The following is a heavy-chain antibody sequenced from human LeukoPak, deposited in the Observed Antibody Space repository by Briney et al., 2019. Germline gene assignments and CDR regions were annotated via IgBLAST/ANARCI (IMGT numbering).Heavy chain of an antibody. CDR3: RAGPLFGYYDSSGYYSRYYYYGMDV. CDR2: IKSKTDGGTT. D-gene: IGHD3-22*01. V-gene: IGHV3-15*01. Sequence: PGGSLRLSCAASGFTFSNAWMSWVRQAPGKGLEWVGRIKSKTDGGTTDYAAPVKGRFTISRDDSKNTLYLQMNSPKTEDTAVYYCRAGPLFGYYDSSGYYSRYYYYGMDVWGQGTTVTVSS. J-gene: IGHJ6*02. CDR1: GFTFSNAW.